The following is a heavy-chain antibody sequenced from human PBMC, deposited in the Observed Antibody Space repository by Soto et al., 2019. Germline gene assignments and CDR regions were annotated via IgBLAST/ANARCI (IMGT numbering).Heavy chain of an antibody. CDR2: ISSSGSTI. CDR3: ARSRGYGGAYYYYMDV. J-gene: IGHJ6*03. V-gene: IGHV3-11*01. CDR1: GFTFSDYY. Sequence: PGGSLRLSCAASGFTFSDYYMSWIRQAPGKGLEWVSYISSSGSTIYYADSVKGRFTISRDSAKNSLYLQMNSLRAEDTAVYYCARSRGYGGAYYYYMDVWGKGTAVTVSS. D-gene: IGHD3-10*01.